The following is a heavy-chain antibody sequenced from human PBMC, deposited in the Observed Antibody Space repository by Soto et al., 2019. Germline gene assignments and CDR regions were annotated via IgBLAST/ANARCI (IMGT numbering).Heavy chain of an antibody. J-gene: IGHJ4*02. V-gene: IGHV3-23*01. D-gene: IGHD3-3*01. CDR1: GFTFSSYA. Sequence: HPGGSLRLSCAASGFTFSSYAMSWVRQAPGKGLEWVSAISGSGGSTYYADSVKGRFTISRDNSKNTLYLQMNSLRAEDTAVYYCALKGVFGVVTTDYWGQGTLVTVSS. CDR2: ISGSGGST. CDR3: ALKGVFGVVTTDY.